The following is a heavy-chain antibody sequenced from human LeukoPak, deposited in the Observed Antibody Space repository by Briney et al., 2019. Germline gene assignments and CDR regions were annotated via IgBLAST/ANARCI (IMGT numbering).Heavy chain of an antibody. CDR1: GGSFSGYY. J-gene: IGHJ4*02. V-gene: IGHV4-34*01. CDR2: INHSGST. D-gene: IGHD3-3*01. Sequence: SGTLSLTCAVYGGSFSGYYWSWIRQPPGKGLEWIGEINHSGSTNYNPSLKSRVTISVDTSKNQFSLKLSSVTAADTAVYYCARLHALRFLEWLPKHYFDYWGQGTLVTVSS. CDR3: ARLHALRFLEWLPKHYFDY.